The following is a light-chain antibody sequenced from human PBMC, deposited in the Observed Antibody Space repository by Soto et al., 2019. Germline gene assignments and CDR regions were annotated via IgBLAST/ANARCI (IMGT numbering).Light chain of an antibody. Sequence: IQMTQSPSSRSASVGDRVTITCRASQSVTTFLNWYQQKAGEVPKLLIYAASSLQSGVPSRFSGSGSGTEFTLTITSLQREDFATYYCQQSYSSSWTFGQGTKVEIK. V-gene: IGKV1-39*01. CDR2: AAS. J-gene: IGKJ1*01. CDR3: QQSYSSSWT. CDR1: QSVTTF.